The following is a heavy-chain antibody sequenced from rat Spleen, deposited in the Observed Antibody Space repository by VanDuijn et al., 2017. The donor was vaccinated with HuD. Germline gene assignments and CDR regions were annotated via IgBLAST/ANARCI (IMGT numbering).Heavy chain of an antibody. Sequence: QVQLKESGPGLVQPSQTLSLTCSVSGFSLTNNGVTWVRQPPGKGLEWMGRIQSGGSTDYNSALKSRLSISRDTSKSQVFLKMNSLQTEDTAIYFCTRGGVWDYWGQGVMVTVSS. D-gene: IGHD4-3*01. CDR2: IQSGGST. J-gene: IGHJ2*01. CDR1: GFSLTNNG. V-gene: IGHV2-1*01. CDR3: TRGGVWDY.